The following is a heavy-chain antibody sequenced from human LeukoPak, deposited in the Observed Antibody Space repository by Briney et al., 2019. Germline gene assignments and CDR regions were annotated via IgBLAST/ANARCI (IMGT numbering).Heavy chain of an antibody. CDR1: GFTFDHYA. CDR2: IRWNSDSI. V-gene: IGHV3-9*01. CDR3: ARDGCGAICLPDF. D-gene: IGHD2-15*01. J-gene: IGHJ4*02. Sequence: PGRSLRLSCVASGFTFDHYAMHWVRQVPGKGLEWVSGIRWNSDSIVYADSVKGRFTISRDNAKNSLYLQMNSLRAEDTAFYYCARDGCGAICLPDFWGQGTLVTVSS.